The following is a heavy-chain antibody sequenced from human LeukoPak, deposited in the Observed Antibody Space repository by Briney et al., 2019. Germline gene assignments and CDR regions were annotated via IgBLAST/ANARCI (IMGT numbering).Heavy chain of an antibody. D-gene: IGHD1-26*01. J-gene: IGHJ4*02. Sequence: SETLSLICSVSAGSIASSTHLWGWIRQTPGEGLEWIGSVFFQNTYYNPSLQSRVSISVDTAKSQFSLDLRSVTGADTALYYCARHRGSTGFFDFWGRGIAVTVSS. CDR3: ARHRGSTGFFDF. V-gene: IGHV4-39*01. CDR2: VFFQNT. CDR1: AGSIASSTHL.